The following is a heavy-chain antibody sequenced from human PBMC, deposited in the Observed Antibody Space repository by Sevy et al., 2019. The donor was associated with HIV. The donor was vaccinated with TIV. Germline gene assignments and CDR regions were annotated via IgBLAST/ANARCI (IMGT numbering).Heavy chain of an antibody. Sequence: GGSLRLSCAASGFTFSDYFMGWVRQAPGKGLEWVANVEQDGSQKNYVASVKGRFTVSRDNATNSLHQQMNRLRVDDTAVYYSGSEVWRGDYWGQGTLVTVSS. CDR1: GFTFSDYF. V-gene: IGHV3-7*01. CDR2: VEQDGSQK. J-gene: IGHJ4*02. CDR3: GSEVWRGDY. D-gene: IGHD2-21*01.